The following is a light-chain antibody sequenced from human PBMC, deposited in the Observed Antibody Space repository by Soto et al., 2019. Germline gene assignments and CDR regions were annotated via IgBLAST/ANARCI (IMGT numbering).Light chain of an antibody. CDR3: HHSNDWWT. CDR1: QSVSNN. Sequence: EIVMTQSPATLSVSPGERATLSCRASQSVSNNLAWYQQKPGQAPRLLIYGASTRATGIPARFSGSGSGTEFTLSISILQCEDFADYDCHHSNDWWTFGQGTKVEIK. J-gene: IGKJ1*01. V-gene: IGKV3-15*01. CDR2: GAS.